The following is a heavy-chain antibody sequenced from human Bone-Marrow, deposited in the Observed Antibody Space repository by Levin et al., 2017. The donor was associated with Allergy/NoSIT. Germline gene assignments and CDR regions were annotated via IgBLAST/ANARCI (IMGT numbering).Heavy chain of an antibody. D-gene: IGHD6-13*01. CDR1: GFTFSSYS. J-gene: IGHJ4*02. CDR2: ISSSSSYI. V-gene: IGHV3-21*01. Sequence: GESLKISCAASGFTFSSYSMNWVRQAPGKGLEWVSSISSSSSYIYYADSVKGRFTISRDNAKNSLYLQMNSLRAEDTAVYYCARAIDGAAAVYYFDYWGQGTLVTVSS. CDR3: ARAIDGAAAVYYFDY.